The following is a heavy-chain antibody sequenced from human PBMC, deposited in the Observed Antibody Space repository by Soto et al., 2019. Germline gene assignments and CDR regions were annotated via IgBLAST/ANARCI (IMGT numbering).Heavy chain of an antibody. CDR1: GYSFSSYG. CDR2: LNANNGNT. V-gene: IGHV1-18*01. CDR3: ARKDGYFAVYAMDV. J-gene: IGHJ6*02. Sequence: QLQLVQSGAEVKKPGASVTVSCKASGYSFSSYGISWVRQAPGQGLEWMGWLNANNGNTNYAEKFQGRVTMTRDTSKSTAFMELRSLRSDDTAVYYCARKDGYFAVYAMDVWGQGTTVTVSS. D-gene: IGHD5-12*01.